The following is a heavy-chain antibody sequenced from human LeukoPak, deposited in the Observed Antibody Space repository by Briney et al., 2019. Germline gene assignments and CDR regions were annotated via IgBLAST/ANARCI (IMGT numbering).Heavy chain of an antibody. CDR3: ARGFYSSSWYGNWFDP. V-gene: IGHV1-2*02. CDR2: INPNSGGT. J-gene: IGHJ5*02. D-gene: IGHD6-13*01. CDR1: GYTFTGYY. Sequence: ASVKVSCKASGYTFTGYYMHWVRQAPGQGLEWMGWINPNSGGTNYAQKFQGRVTMTRDTSISTAYMELSRLRSDDTAVYYCARGFYSSSWYGNWFDPWGQGTLVTVSS.